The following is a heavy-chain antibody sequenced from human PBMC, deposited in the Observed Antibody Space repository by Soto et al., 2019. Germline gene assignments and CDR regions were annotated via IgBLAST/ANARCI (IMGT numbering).Heavy chain of an antibody. CDR2: VYHTGRT. D-gene: IGHD3-3*01. J-gene: IGHJ4*02. CDR3: ARDFAYFDS. V-gene: IGHV4-61*01. CDR1: GGSFKSGSYS. Sequence: SETLSLTCTVSGGSFKSGSYSWSWIRPPPGKGLEWIGYVYHTGRTSYNPSLKSRVSISMHTSKNQFSLNLDSVTAADTAVYFCARDFAYFDSWGQGTLVTVSS.